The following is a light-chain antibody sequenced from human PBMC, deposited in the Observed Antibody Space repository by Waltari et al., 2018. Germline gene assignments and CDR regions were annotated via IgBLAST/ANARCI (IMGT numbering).Light chain of an antibody. CDR2: DTN. V-gene: IGLV7-46*01. J-gene: IGLJ1*01. Sequence: QAVVTQEPSLTVSPGGTVTLTCGSSTGDVTSDHYPYWFQQKPGQAPRTLIYDTNNQHSWTPGRFSGSLLGGKAALTLSGAQPEDEAEYYCSVAYSGVFVFGTGTKVTVL. CDR3: SVAYSGVFV. CDR1: TGDVTSDHY.